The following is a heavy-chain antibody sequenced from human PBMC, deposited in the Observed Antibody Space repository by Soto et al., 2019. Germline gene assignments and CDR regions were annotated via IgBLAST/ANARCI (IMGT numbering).Heavy chain of an antibody. CDR3: ARDYYDSSGYTNWFAP. V-gene: IGHV1-69*13. D-gene: IGHD3-22*01. CDR2: IIPIFGTA. J-gene: IGHJ5*02. CDR1: GGTFSSYA. Sequence: SGKVSCKASGGTFSSYAISLVRQAPGQGLEWMGGIIPIFGTANYAQKFQGRVTITADESTSTAYMELSSLRSEDTAVYYCARDYYDSSGYTNWFAPWGQGTLVTVSS.